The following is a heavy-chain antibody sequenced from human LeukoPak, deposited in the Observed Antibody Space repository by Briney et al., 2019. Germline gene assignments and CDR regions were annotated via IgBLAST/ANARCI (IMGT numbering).Heavy chain of an antibody. CDR1: GFTFSSYG. CDR3: AKDSGYCTNGVCRYYYYMDV. V-gene: IGHV3-23*01. D-gene: IGHD2-8*01. CDR2: ISGSGGST. Sequence: PGGTLRLSCAASGFTFSSYGMSWVRQAPGKGLEWVSAISGSGGSTYYADSVKGRFTISRDNSKNTLYLQMNSLRAEDTAVYYCAKDSGYCTNGVCRYYYYMDVWGKGTTVTVSS. J-gene: IGHJ6*03.